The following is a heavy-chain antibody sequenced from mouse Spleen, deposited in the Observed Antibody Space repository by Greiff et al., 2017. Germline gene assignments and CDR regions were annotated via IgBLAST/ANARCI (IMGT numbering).Heavy chain of an antibody. V-gene: IGHV5-16*01. CDR3: LRDHWDVGDTMDY. J-gene: IGHJ4*01. Sequence: DVKLVESEGGLVQPGSSMKLSCTASGFTFSDYYMAWVRQVPEKGLEWIANINYDGTSTYYLDSLKSRFVISRDNAKNILYLQVSSLRSEDTATYYCLRDHWDVGDTMDYWGQGTSVTVSS. CDR2: INYDGTST. CDR1: GFTFSDYY. D-gene: IGHD4-1*01.